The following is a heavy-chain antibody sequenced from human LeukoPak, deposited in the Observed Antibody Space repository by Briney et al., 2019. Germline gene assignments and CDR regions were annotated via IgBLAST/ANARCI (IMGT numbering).Heavy chain of an antibody. CDR3: AKVGTADYDFWSALTYYYYGMDV. D-gene: IGHD3-3*01. Sequence: GGSLRLSCAASGFTFSSYAMHWVRQAPGKGLEWVAVISYDGSSKYYADSVKGRFTISRDNSKNTLYLQMNSLRAEDTAVYYCAKVGTADYDFWSALTYYYYGMDVWGQGTTVTVSS. J-gene: IGHJ6*02. V-gene: IGHV3-30-3*01. CDR1: GFTFSSYA. CDR2: ISYDGSSK.